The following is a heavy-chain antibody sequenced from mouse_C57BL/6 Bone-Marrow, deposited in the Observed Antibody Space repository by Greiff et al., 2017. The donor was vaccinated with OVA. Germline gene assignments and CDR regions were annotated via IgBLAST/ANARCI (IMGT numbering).Heavy chain of an antibody. CDR2: ISGGGGNT. V-gene: IGHV5-9*01. CDR3: ARPYGNYFDY. Sequence: EVQRVESGGGLVKPGGSLKLSCAASGFTFSSYTMSWVRQTPEKRLEWVATISGGGGNTYYPDSVKGRFTISRDNAKNTLYLQMSSLRSEDMALYYCARPYGNYFDYWGQGTTLTVSS. J-gene: IGHJ2*01. D-gene: IGHD2-1*01. CDR1: GFTFSSYT.